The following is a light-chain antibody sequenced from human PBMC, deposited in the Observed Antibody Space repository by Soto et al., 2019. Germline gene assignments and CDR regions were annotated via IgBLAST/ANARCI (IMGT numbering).Light chain of an antibody. CDR1: HSISTW. CDR3: QQYNSYWT. J-gene: IGKJ1*01. Sequence: DIQITQSPSTLSASVGDRVTITCRASHSISTWLAWYQQKPGKAPKLLIYKASSLESGVPSRFSGSGSGTEFTLTISSLQPDDFATYYCQQYNSYWTFGQGTKVEIK. CDR2: KAS. V-gene: IGKV1-5*03.